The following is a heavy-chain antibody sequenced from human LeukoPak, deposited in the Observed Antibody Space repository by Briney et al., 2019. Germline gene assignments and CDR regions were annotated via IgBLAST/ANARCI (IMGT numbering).Heavy chain of an antibody. CDR1: GYTFTSYY. V-gene: IGHV1-46*01. Sequence: ASVKVSCKASGYTFTSYYMHWVRQAPGQGLEWMGIINPSGGSTNYAQKFQGRVTITADESTSTAYMELSSLRSEDTAVYYCARIPYCSSTSCYADYYYYGMDVWGQGTTVTVSS. J-gene: IGHJ6*02. CDR3: ARIPYCSSTSCYADYYYYGMDV. CDR2: INPSGGST. D-gene: IGHD2-2*01.